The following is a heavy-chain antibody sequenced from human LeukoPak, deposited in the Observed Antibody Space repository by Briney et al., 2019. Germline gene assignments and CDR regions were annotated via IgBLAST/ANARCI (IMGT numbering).Heavy chain of an antibody. CDR3: ARETDSTLFDY. J-gene: IGHJ4*02. D-gene: IGHD2-2*01. V-gene: IGHV3-30*02. CDR2: VWYDGNRK. Sequence: GGSLRLSCAASGFTFSNHAMHWVRQAPGKGLEWVTLVWYDGNRKYYADSVKGRFTISRDNSKNTLYLQMNSLRAEDTAVYYCARETDSTLFDYWGQGTLVTVSS. CDR1: GFTFSNHA.